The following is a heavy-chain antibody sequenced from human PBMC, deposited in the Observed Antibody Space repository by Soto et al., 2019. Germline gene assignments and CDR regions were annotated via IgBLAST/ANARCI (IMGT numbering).Heavy chain of an antibody. CDR1: GFSVSSNY. Sequence: PGGSLRLSCAASGFSVSSNYMTWVRQAPGKGLEWVSIIYSDGRTNYADSVKGRFTTSRDNSKNTVYLQMTSLSADDTAVYYCAREISAGFGEPWLDPWGQGTLVTVSS. CDR2: IYSDGRT. J-gene: IGHJ5*02. V-gene: IGHV3-53*01. CDR3: AREISAGFGEPWLDP. D-gene: IGHD3-10*01.